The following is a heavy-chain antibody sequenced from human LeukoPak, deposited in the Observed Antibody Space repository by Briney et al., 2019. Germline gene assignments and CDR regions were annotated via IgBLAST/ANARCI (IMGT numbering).Heavy chain of an antibody. CDR1: GFTFSNYE. D-gene: IGHD3-16*01. CDR3: ATYTHWVAGDV. Sequence: GGSLRLSCAASGFTFSNYEMNWVRPAPGKGLEWVSYISSIDSTTYYADSVKGRFTISRDNARNSLYLQMGSLRAEDTAVYYCATYTHWVAGDVWGQGTTVTVSS. J-gene: IGHJ6*02. V-gene: IGHV3-48*03. CDR2: ISSIDSTT.